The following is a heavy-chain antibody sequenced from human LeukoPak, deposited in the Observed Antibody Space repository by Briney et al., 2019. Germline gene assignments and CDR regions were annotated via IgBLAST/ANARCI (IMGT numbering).Heavy chain of an antibody. CDR2: ISGSGGST. CDR3: AKRPISYGSGSCSDY. J-gene: IGHJ4*02. D-gene: IGHD3-10*01. CDR1: GFTFSSYA. V-gene: IGHV3-23*01. Sequence: GGSLRLSCAASGFTFSSYAMSWVRQAPGKGLEWVSAISGSGGSTYYADSVKGRFTISRDNSKNTLYLQMNSLRAEDTAVYYCAKRPISYGSGSCSDYWGQGTLVTVSS.